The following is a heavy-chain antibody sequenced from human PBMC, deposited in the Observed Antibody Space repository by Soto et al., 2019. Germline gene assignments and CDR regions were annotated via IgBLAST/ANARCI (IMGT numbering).Heavy chain of an antibody. CDR2: IYYSGSS. CDR1: GGSISSYY. Sequence: QVQLQESGTGLVKPSETLSLPCTVSGGSISSYYWSWLRQPPGKGLEWIGYIYYSGSSHYKPSLKSRVTISVDTSKNPFSLKLSSVTAADTAVYYWARDLMGGDQHLAFWGQGTLVTVSS. D-gene: IGHD6-13*01. V-gene: IGHV4-59*01. CDR3: ARDLMGGDQHLAF. J-gene: IGHJ4*02.